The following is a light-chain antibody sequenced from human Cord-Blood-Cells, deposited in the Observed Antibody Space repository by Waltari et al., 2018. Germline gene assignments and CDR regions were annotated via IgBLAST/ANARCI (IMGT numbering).Light chain of an antibody. CDR2: KAS. V-gene: IGKV1-5*03. CDR3: QKYNSYCT. Sequence: DTPMTQSPLTLSPSLGDSVTITCRSSQSISSWLAWYQKKPEKAPKLLIYKASSLQSGFPSRCSGSGSGTEFTPTISSLQPDDFATYYCQKYNSYCTFGQGTKLEIK. J-gene: IGKJ2*02. CDR1: QSISSW.